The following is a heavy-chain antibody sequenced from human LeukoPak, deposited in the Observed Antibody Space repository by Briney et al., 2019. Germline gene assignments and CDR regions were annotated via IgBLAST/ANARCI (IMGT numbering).Heavy chain of an antibody. CDR2: ISGNSGST. D-gene: IGHD1-26*01. J-gene: IGHJ4*02. V-gene: IGHV3-23*01. CDR1: GFSFSSYD. CDR3: AKVSAWAMVGATYFDY. Sequence: GGSLRLSCAASGFSFSSYDINWVRQAPGKGLEWVSSISGNSGSTYYADSVKGRFTISRDNSKNTVYLQMNGLRAEDTAVYYCAKVSAWAMVGATYFDYWGQGTLVTVSS.